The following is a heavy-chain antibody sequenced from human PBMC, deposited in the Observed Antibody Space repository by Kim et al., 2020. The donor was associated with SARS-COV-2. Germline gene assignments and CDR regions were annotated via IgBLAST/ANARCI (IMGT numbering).Heavy chain of an antibody. J-gene: IGHJ6*02. CDR1: GFTFSDFA. D-gene: IGHD3-16*01. CDR3: ARDSYGPGDYYGMDV. V-gene: IGHV3-48*04. CDR2: ISSSSSTI. Sequence: GGSLRLSCAASGFTFSDFAMHWVRQAPGKGLEWVSYISSSSSTIYYADSVKGRFTIARDNAKNSLYLLLNSLRAEDTALYYCARDSYGPGDYYGMDVWGHGTTVTVSS.